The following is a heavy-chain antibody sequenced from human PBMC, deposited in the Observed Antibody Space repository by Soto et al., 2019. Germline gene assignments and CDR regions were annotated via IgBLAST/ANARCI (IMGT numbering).Heavy chain of an antibody. CDR2: IIPILGIA. V-gene: IGHV1-69*08. D-gene: IGHD4-4*01. Sequence: QVQLVQSGAEVKKPGSSVKVSCKASGGTFSSYTISWVRQAPGQGLEWMGRIIPILGIANYAQKFQGRVTITADKYTSTAYMELRSLRSEDSAVYYCARDQTTVTIETSFDYWGQGTLVTVSS. J-gene: IGHJ4*02. CDR1: GGTFSSYT. CDR3: ARDQTTVTIETSFDY.